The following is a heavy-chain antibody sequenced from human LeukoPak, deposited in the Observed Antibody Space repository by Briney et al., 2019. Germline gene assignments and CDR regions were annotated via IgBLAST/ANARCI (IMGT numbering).Heavy chain of an antibody. D-gene: IGHD2-21*01. V-gene: IGHV1-2*02. CDR1: GYTFTSYY. CDR2: INPNSGGT. Sequence: ASVKVSCKASGYTFTSYYMHWVRQAPGQGLEWMGWINPNSGGTNYAQKFQGRVTMTRDTSISTAYMELSRLRSDDTAVYYCARLAMGGDCFDYWGQGTLVTVSS. CDR3: ARLAMGGDCFDY. J-gene: IGHJ4*02.